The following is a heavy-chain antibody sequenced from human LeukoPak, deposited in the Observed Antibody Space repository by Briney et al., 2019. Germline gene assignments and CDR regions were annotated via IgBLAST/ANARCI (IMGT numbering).Heavy chain of an antibody. Sequence: PGGSLRLSCAASGFTFSNAWMSWVRQAPGKGVGGVGRIKSKTDGGTTDYAAPVKGRFTTSRDGSKNTLYLQMNSLKTEDTAVYYCTTERGYDFWSGSIYENWFDPWGQGTLVTVSS. J-gene: IGHJ5*02. CDR2: IKSKTDGGTT. V-gene: IGHV3-15*05. D-gene: IGHD3-3*01. CDR3: TTERGYDFWSGSIYENWFDP. CDR1: GFTFSNAW.